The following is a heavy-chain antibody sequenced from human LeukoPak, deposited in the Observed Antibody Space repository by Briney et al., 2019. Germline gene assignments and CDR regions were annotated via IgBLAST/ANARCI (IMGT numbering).Heavy chain of an antibody. D-gene: IGHD1-1*01. CDR1: GFTFSSYW. CDR3: ARKKLVGYNWFDP. CDR2: INSDGSST. Sequence: PGGSLRLSCAASGFTFSSYWMHWVRQAPGKGLVWVSRINSDGSSTSYADSVKGRFTISRDNAKNTLYLQMNSLRAEDTAVYYCARKKLVGYNWFDPWGQGTLVTVSS. V-gene: IGHV3-74*01. J-gene: IGHJ5*02.